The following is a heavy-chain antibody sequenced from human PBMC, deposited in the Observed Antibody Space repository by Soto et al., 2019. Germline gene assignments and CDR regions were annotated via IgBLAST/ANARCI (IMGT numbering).Heavy chain of an antibody. CDR2: IRSKAYGGTT. CDR3: TRGMVVTSPTFDY. Sequence: ESGGGLVQPGRSLRLSCTASGFTFGDYAMSWFRQAPGKGLEWVGFIRSKAYGGTTEYAASVKGRFTISRDDSKSIAYLQMNSLKTEDTAVYYCTRGMVVTSPTFDYWGQGTLVTVSS. D-gene: IGHD2-15*01. J-gene: IGHJ4*02. V-gene: IGHV3-49*03. CDR1: GFTFGDYA.